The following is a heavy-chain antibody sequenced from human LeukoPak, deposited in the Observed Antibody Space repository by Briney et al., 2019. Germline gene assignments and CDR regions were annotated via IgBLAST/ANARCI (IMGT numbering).Heavy chain of an antibody. D-gene: IGHD4-17*01. CDR1: GGSISSYY. Sequence: SETLSLTCTVSGGSISSYYWSWIRQPAGKGLEWIGRIYTSGSTTYNPSLKSRVTMAVDTSKNQFSLKVYSVTAADTAVYYCARDGGTATTKAFDIWGQGTMVTISS. V-gene: IGHV4-4*07. J-gene: IGHJ3*02. CDR2: IYTSGST. CDR3: ARDGGTATTKAFDI.